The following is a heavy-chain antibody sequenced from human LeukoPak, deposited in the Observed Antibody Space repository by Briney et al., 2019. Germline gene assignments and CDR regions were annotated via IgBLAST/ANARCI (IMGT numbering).Heavy chain of an antibody. CDR3: ARGGGRSWYIRWFEP. CDR2: INHSGST. D-gene: IGHD6-13*01. V-gene: IGHV4-34*01. J-gene: IGHJ5*02. CDR1: GGSFSGYY. Sequence: PSETLSLTCAVYGGSFSGYYWSWIRQPPGKGLEWIGEINHSGSTNYNPSLKSRVTISVDTSRNQFSLKLRSATAADTAVYYCARGGGRSWYIRWFEPWGQGTLVTVSS.